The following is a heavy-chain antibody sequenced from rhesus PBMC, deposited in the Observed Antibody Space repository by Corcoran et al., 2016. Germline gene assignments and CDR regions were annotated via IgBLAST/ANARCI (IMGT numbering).Heavy chain of an antibody. CDR3: ARGGGKYSNPYFDD. J-gene: IGHJ4*01. Sequence: QVQLQESGPGLVKPSETLSLTCAVSGGSISSSNWWSWICQPPGKGLEWIGYISGSSGSTYYNPSLKSRVTISTDTSKNQFSLRLSSVTAADTAVYYCARGGGKYSNPYFDDWGQGVLVTVSS. D-gene: IGHD4-23*01. V-gene: IGHV4-65*01. CDR2: ISGSSGST. CDR1: GGSISSSNW.